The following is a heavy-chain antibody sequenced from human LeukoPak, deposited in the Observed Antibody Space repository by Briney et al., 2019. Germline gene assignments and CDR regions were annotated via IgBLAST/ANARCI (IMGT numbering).Heavy chain of an antibody. V-gene: IGHV1-8*01. CDR1: GYTFTSYD. CDR2: MNPNSSNT. D-gene: IGHD1-1*01. J-gene: IGHJ4*02. Sequence: ASVKVSCKASGYTFTSYDINWVRQATGQGLEWMGWMNPNSSNTGYAQKFQGRVTMTRNTSISTAYMELSSLRSEDTAVYYCARRGNWNDPYGIGYWGQGTLVTVSS. CDR3: ARRGNWNDPYGIGY.